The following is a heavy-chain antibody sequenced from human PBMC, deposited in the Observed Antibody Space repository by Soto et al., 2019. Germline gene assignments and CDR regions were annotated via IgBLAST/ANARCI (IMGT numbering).Heavy chain of an antibody. D-gene: IGHD3-16*01. Sequence: SETLSLTCTVSNYSISSGYYWGWIRQSPGEGLECIVSMYHSGTTYYNPSLKSRVIISVDTSKNQFSLKLTSVTSADTAVYFCARVAFGPIDYWGQGTLVTVSS. J-gene: IGHJ4*02. CDR2: MYHSGTT. V-gene: IGHV4-38-2*02. CDR3: ARVAFGPIDY. CDR1: NYSISSGYY.